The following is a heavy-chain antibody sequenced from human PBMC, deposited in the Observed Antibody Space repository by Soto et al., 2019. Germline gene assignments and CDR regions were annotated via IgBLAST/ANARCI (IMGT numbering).Heavy chain of an antibody. V-gene: IGHV4-4*07. Sequence: NRSETLSLTCNVSGGSISDYYWCWIRQPAGKGLEWIGRLYASGTTDYNPSLRSRVTMSVDTSKNHFSLRLNSVTAADTAVYYCTLCATAGYFDLWGRGTLVTVSS. CDR2: LYASGTT. J-gene: IGHJ2*01. CDR3: TLCATAGYFDL. CDR1: GGSISDYY.